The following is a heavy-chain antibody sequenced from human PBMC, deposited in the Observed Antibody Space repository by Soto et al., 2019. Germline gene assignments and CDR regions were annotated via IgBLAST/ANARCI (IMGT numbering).Heavy chain of an antibody. Sequence: SGPTLVNPTQTLTLTCTFSGFSLSTSGMCVSWIRQPPGKALEWLALIDWDDDKYYSTSLKTRLTISKDTSKNQVVLTMTNMDPVDTATYYCARYYCSSTSCYTCGLFDYWGQGTLVTVSS. V-gene: IGHV2-70*01. CDR3: ARYYCSSTSCYTCGLFDY. CDR1: GFSLSTSGMC. D-gene: IGHD2-2*02. CDR2: IDWDDDK. J-gene: IGHJ4*02.